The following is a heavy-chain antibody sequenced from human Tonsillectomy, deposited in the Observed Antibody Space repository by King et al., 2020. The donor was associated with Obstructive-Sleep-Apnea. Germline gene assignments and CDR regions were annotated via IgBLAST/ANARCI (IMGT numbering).Heavy chain of an antibody. CDR2: ISSSSSSI. CDR1: GFTFSSYS. Sequence: VQLVESGGGLVKPGGSLRLSCAASGFTFSSYSMIWVRQAPGKGLEWVSSISSSSSSIYYADSVKGRFTISRDNAKNSLYLQMNSLRAEDTAVYYCARNNWKGALGTSNWFDPWGQGTLVTVSS. J-gene: IGHJ5*02. CDR3: ARNNWKGALGTSNWFDP. V-gene: IGHV3-21*01. D-gene: IGHD1-20*01.